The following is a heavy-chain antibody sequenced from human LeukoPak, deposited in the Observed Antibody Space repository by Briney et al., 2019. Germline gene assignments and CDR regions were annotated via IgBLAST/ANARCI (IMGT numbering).Heavy chain of an antibody. J-gene: IGHJ6*04. CDR1: GFTFSSYE. Sequence: GGSMRLSCAASGFTFSSYEMNWVRQAPGKGLEWVSYISSSGSTIYYADSVKGRFTISRDNSKNSLYLQMNSLRAEDTAVYYCAELGITMIGGVWGKGTTVTISS. CDR2: ISSSGSTI. CDR3: AELGITMIGGV. V-gene: IGHV3-48*03. D-gene: IGHD3-10*02.